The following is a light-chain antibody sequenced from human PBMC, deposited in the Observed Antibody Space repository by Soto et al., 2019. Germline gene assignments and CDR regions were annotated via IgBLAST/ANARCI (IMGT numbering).Light chain of an antibody. V-gene: IGKV3-15*01. J-gene: IGKJ2*01. CDR1: QTVSSN. Sequence: EIVMTQSPATQSVSPGERATLSCRASQTVSSNLAWYQQRPGQAPRLLIYGASTRAPGIPARFSGGGSGTEFFLTISSLQPEDSAVYYCQQYNDWPPYIFGQGTKLEIK. CDR3: QQYNDWPPYI. CDR2: GAS.